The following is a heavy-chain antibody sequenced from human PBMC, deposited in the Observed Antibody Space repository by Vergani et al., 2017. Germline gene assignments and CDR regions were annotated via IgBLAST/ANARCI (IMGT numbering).Heavy chain of an antibody. D-gene: IGHD4-17*01. CDR1: GFTFSSYA. V-gene: IGHV3-23*01. J-gene: IGHJ4*02. Sequence: EVQLLESGGGLVQPGGSLRLSCAASGFTFSSYAMSWVRQAPGKGLEWVSAISGSGGSTYYADSVKGRFTISRDNSKNTLYLQMNSLRAEDTAVYYCAKDLRIGAYGDYEHYFDYWGQGNLVTVSS. CDR3: AKDLRIGAYGDYEHYFDY. CDR2: ISGSGGST.